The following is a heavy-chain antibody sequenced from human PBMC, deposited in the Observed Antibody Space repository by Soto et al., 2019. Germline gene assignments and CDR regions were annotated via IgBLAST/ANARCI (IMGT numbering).Heavy chain of an antibody. J-gene: IGHJ4*02. CDR2: ISYDGSNK. Sequence: QVQLVESGGGVVQPGRSLRLSCAASGFTFSSYVMHWVRQAPGKGLEWVAVISYDGSNKYYADSVKGRFTISRDNSKNTLYLQMNSLRAEDTAVYYCAKDRGRYCSGGSCYLFDYWGQGTLVTVSS. D-gene: IGHD2-15*01. CDR1: GFTFSSYV. CDR3: AKDRGRYCSGGSCYLFDY. V-gene: IGHV3-30*18.